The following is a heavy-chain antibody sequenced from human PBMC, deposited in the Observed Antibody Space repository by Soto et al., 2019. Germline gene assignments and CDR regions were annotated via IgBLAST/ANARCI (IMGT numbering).Heavy chain of an antibody. D-gene: IGHD3-10*01. V-gene: IGHV1-2*04. CDR3: AIGGGQIYYQGMDV. J-gene: IGHJ6*02. Sequence: DSVKFSCKASGSTFTGYDMHWVRHAPVQGLEWMGWINPNSGGTNYAQKFQGWVTMTRDTSISTAYMELSRLRSDDAAVYYCAIGGGQIYYQGMDVWGQGKTVTVSS. CDR2: INPNSGGT. CDR1: GSTFTGYD.